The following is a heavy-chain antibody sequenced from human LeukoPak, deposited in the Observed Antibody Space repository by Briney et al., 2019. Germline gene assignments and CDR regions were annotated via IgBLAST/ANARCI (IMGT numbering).Heavy chain of an antibody. V-gene: IGHV5-51*01. CDR2: IYPGDSDT. CDR1: GYSFTTYW. J-gene: IGHJ4*02. CDR3: ARRYCSSTSCHLDY. Sequence: GESLKISCKGSGYSFTTYWIGWVRQMPGKGLEGMGIIYPGDSDTRYSPSFQGQVTISADRSISTAYLQWSSLKASDTAIYYCARRYCSSTSCHLDYWGQGTLVTVSS. D-gene: IGHD2-2*01.